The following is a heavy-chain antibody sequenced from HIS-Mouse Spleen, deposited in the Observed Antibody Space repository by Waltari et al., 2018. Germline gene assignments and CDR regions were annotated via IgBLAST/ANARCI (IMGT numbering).Heavy chain of an antibody. CDR1: GFTFGTYG. CDR3: AKASSGWLDY. J-gene: IGHJ4*02. D-gene: IGHD6-19*01. CDR2: ISYDGSNK. Sequence: QVQLVESGGGVVQPGRSVRLSWAAPGFTFGTYGVHWVRQAPGKGLEWVAVISYDGSNKYYADSVKGRFTISRDNSKNTLYLQMNSLRAEDTAVYYCAKASSGWLDYWGQGTLVTVSS. V-gene: IGHV3-30*18.